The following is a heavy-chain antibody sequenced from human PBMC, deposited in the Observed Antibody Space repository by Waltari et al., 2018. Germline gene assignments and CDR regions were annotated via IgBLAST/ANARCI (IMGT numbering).Heavy chain of an antibody. V-gene: IGHV4-59*11. D-gene: IGHD4-17*01. Sequence: QVQLQESGPGLVKPSETLSLTCTVSGGSISRHYWSWIRQPPGKGLEWIGYIYYSGSTNYTPSRKSRVTISVDTSKNQFSLKLSSVTAADTAVYYCARTGPGPIGDYSSYYYYYGMDVWGQGTTVTVSS. J-gene: IGHJ6*02. CDR2: IYYSGST. CDR1: GGSISRHY. CDR3: ARTGPGPIGDYSSYYYYYGMDV.